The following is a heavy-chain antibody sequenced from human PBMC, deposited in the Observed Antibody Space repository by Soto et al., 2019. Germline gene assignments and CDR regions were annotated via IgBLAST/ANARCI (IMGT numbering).Heavy chain of an antibody. Sequence: GGSLRLSCAASGFTFSRYWMHWVRQAPGKGLVWVSRINTDGRSTYYADSVKGRFTISRDNAKNTLYLQMNSLRAEGTAVYYCVKEAPMIVVVPAAIGYWGQGTLVTVSS. V-gene: IGHV3-74*01. CDR3: VKEAPMIVVVPAAIGY. CDR1: GFTFSRYW. CDR2: INTDGRST. D-gene: IGHD2-2*01. J-gene: IGHJ4*02.